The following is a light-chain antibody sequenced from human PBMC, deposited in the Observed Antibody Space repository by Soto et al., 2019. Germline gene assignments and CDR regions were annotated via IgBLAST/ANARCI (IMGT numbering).Light chain of an antibody. CDR2: GAS. Sequence: EIVLTQSPGTLSLSPGERATLSCRASQSVSTNYLAWYQRKPGQAPRLLIYGASNRATGIPARFSGSGSGTDFTLTVTRLEPGDFAVYYCQQYGSSPPTFGQGTKVEIK. CDR3: QQYGSSPPT. J-gene: IGKJ1*01. CDR1: QSVSTNY. V-gene: IGKV3-20*01.